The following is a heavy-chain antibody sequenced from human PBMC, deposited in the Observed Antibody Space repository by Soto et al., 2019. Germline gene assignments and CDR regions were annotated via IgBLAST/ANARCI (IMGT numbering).Heavy chain of an antibody. Sequence: QVQLQESGPGLVKPSQTLSLTCTVSVASISSGGYYWSWIRQHPGEGLEWIGYIYYSGSTSYNPSLKRRVNISVDTSKNQFSLKLSSVTDADTAVYYCARESKYDTSGYPPWFAPWGQGTLVTVSS. CDR1: VASISSGGYY. D-gene: IGHD3-22*01. CDR2: IYYSGST. J-gene: IGHJ5*02. CDR3: ARESKYDTSGYPPWFAP. V-gene: IGHV4-31*03.